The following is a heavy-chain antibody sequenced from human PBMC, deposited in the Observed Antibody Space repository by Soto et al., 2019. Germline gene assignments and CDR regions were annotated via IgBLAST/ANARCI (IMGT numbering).Heavy chain of an antibody. V-gene: IGHV3-48*02. CDR2: ISSSSSTI. J-gene: IGHJ4*02. Sequence: GGSLRLSCAASGFTFSSYSMNWVRQAPGKGLEWVSYISSSSSTIYYADSVKGRFTISRDNAKNSLYLQMNSLRDEDTAVYYCARDGVITFGGVIVNFDYWGQGTLVTVSS. CDR1: GFTFSSYS. D-gene: IGHD3-16*02. CDR3: ARDGVITFGGVIVNFDY.